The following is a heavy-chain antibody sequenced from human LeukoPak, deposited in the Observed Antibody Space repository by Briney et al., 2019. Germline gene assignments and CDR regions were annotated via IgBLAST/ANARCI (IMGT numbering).Heavy chain of an antibody. D-gene: IGHD4-17*01. CDR1: GGSFSGYY. V-gene: IGHV4-34*01. CDR3: ARVRDDYGDYKRYFDY. J-gene: IGHJ4*02. Sequence: PSETLSLTCAVYGGSFSGYYWSWIRQPPGKGLEWLGEINHSGSTNYNPSLKSRVTISVDTSKNQFSLKLSSVTAADTAVYYCARVRDDYGDYKRYFDYWGQGTLVTVSS. CDR2: INHSGST.